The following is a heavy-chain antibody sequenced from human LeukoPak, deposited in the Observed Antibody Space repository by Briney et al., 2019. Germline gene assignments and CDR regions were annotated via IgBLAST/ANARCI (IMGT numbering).Heavy chain of an antibody. CDR1: GYTFTSYS. J-gene: IGHJ4*02. CDR3: ARASYCSDGSCYSDY. Sequence: GASVKVSCKASGYTFTSYSISWVRQAPGQGPEWMGWMSAYNGNTIYAPKVKGRVTMTTDTSTSTAYMELRSLKSDDTAVYYCARASYCSDGSCYSDYWGQGTLVTVSS. D-gene: IGHD2-15*01. CDR2: MSAYNGNT. V-gene: IGHV1-18*01.